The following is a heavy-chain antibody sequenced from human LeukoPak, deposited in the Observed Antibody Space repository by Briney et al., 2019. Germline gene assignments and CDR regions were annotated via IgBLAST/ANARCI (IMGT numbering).Heavy chain of an antibody. CDR3: AALIIGRPFDY. CDR1: GFTFSAYW. V-gene: IGHV3-7*03. CDR2: TKQDGSET. Sequence: PGGSLRLSCVASGFTFSAYWMSWVRQAPGKGLEYMASTKQDGSETYYVDSVKGRFTISRDNAKDSLDLQMNNLRAEDTAVYYCAALIIGRPFDYWGQGTLVTVSS. D-gene: IGHD1-26*01. J-gene: IGHJ4*02.